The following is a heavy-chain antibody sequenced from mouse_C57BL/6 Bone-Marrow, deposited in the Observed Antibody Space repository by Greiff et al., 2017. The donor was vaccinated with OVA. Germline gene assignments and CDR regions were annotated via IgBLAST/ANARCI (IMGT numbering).Heavy chain of an antibody. CDR3: SNSNYDAMDY. CDR1: GFNIKDDY. D-gene: IGHD2-5*01. J-gene: IGHJ4*01. CDR2: IDPENGDT. V-gene: IGHV14-4*01. Sequence: VQLQQSGAELVRPGASVKLSCTASGFNIKDDYMHWVKQRPEQGLEWIGWIDPENGDTEYASKFQGKATITADTSSNTAYLQLSSLTSEDTAVYYCSNSNYDAMDYWGQGTSVTVSS.